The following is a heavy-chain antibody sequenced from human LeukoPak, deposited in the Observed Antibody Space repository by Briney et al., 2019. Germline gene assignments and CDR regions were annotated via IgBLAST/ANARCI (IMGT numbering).Heavy chain of an antibody. CDR2: ISYDGSNK. Sequence: GGSLRLSCAASGFTFSSYGMHWVRQAPGKGLEWVAVISYDGSNKYYADSVKGRFTISRDNSKNTLYLQMNSLRAEDTAVYYCAKGDIVVVPAATLGYWGQGTLVTVPS. V-gene: IGHV3-30*18. D-gene: IGHD2-2*01. CDR3: AKGDIVVVPAATLGY. CDR1: GFTFSSYG. J-gene: IGHJ4*02.